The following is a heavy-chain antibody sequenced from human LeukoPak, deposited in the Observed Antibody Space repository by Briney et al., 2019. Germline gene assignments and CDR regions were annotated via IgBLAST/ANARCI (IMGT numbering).Heavy chain of an antibody. J-gene: IGHJ5*02. CDR3: ARDDTTASFGVVTP. CDR2: INPNSGGT. V-gene: IGHV1-2*02. D-gene: IGHD3-3*01. Sequence: ASVKVSCKASGYTFTGYYMHWVRQAPGQGLEWMGWINPNSGGTNYAQKFQGRVTMTRDTSISTAYMELSRLRSDDTAVYYCARDDTTASFGVVTPWGQGTLVTVSS. CDR1: GYTFTGYY.